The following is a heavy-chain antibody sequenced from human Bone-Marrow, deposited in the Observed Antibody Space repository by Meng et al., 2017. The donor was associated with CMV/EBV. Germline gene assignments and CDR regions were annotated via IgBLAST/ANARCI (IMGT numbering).Heavy chain of an antibody. V-gene: IGHV1-2*02. CDR2: INPNSGGT. J-gene: IGHJ6*01. CDR1: GYTFTGYY. CDR3: ANKYYGDYDSIRYYYGMDV. Sequence: ASVKVSCKASGYTFTGYYMHWVRQAPGQGLEWMGWINPNSGGTNYAQKFQGRVTMTRDTSISTADMELSRLRSDDTAGYYCANKYYGDYDSIRYYYGMDVWGQGTTVTVSS. D-gene: IGHD4-17*01.